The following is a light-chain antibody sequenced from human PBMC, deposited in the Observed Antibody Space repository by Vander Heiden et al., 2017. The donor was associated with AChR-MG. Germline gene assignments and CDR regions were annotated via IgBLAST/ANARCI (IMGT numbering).Light chain of an antibody. CDR2: RNN. V-gene: IGLV1-47*01. Sequence: QSVLTQPPSASGTSGQRVTISCSGSSSNIGSNYVYWYQQRAGTAPKLLIYRNNQRPSGVPDRFSGSKSGTSASLAISGLRSEDEADYYCAAWDDSLSAVVFGGGTKLTVL. CDR3: AAWDDSLSAVV. CDR1: SSNIGSNY. J-gene: IGLJ2*01.